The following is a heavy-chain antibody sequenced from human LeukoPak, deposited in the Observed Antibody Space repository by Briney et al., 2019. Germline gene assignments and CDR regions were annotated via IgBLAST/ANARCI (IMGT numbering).Heavy chain of an antibody. J-gene: IGHJ4*02. D-gene: IGHD2-8*01. V-gene: IGHV3-23*01. CDR2: TNSGGTST. CDR1: GFPFSDFS. Sequence: GGSLRLSCATSGFPFSDFSMSWVRRAPGKGLEWISTTNSGGTSTYYAECVKGRFTISRDNSKNTLYLQMSSLRVEDTAVYYCAKQSYARSLGEGGPGTLVSVSS. CDR3: AKQSYARSLGE.